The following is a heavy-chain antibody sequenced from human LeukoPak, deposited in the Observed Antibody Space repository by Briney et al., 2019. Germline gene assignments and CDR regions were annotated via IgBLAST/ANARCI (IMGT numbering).Heavy chain of an antibody. J-gene: IGHJ4*02. D-gene: IGHD1-26*01. CDR3: ARDSSGSYYN. V-gene: IGHV4-61*02. CDR2: IYTSGST. Sequence: SETLSLTCTVSGGSISSGSYYWSWIRQPAGKGLEWIGRIYTSGSTNYNPSLKSRVTISVDTSKNQFSLKLSSVTAADTAVYYCARDSSGSYYNWGQETLVTVSS. CDR1: GGSISSGSYY.